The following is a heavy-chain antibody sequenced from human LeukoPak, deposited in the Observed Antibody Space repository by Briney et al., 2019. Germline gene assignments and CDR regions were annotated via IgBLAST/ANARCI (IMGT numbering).Heavy chain of an antibody. CDR2: ISGSGGST. Sequence: PGGSLRLSCAASGFTFSSYAMSWVRQAPGKGLEWVSAISGSGGSTYYADSVKGRFTISRDNSKNTLYLQMNSLRAEDTALYYCAKGTQVVPAAFDYWGQGTLVTVSS. CDR3: AKGTQVVPAAFDY. J-gene: IGHJ4*02. V-gene: IGHV3-23*01. D-gene: IGHD2-2*01. CDR1: GFTFSSYA.